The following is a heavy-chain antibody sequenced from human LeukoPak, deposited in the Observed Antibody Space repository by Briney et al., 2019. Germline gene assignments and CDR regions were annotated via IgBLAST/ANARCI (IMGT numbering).Heavy chain of an antibody. Sequence: ASAKVSCKASGYTFTSYGISWVRQAPGQGLEWMGWISAYNGNTNYAQKLQGRVTMTTDTSTSTAYMELRSLRSDDTAVYYCARDTSSSSWFPLNYFDYWGQGTLVTVSS. CDR1: GYTFTSYG. CDR3: ARDTSSSSWFPLNYFDY. V-gene: IGHV1-18*01. CDR2: ISAYNGNT. D-gene: IGHD6-13*01. J-gene: IGHJ4*02.